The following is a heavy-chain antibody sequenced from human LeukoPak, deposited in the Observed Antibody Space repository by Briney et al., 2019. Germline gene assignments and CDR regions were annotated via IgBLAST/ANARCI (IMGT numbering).Heavy chain of an antibody. D-gene: IGHD6-19*01. CDR2: ISAYNGNT. CDR3: AREQRLSSGWYGNYYYGMDV. Sequence: ASVKVSCKASGGTFSNSGFNWVRQAPGQGLEWMGWISAYNGNTNYAQKLQGRVTMTTDTSTSTAYMELRSLRSDDTAVYYCAREQRLSSGWYGNYYYGMDVWGQGTTVTVSS. V-gene: IGHV1-18*01. CDR1: GGTFSNSG. J-gene: IGHJ6*02.